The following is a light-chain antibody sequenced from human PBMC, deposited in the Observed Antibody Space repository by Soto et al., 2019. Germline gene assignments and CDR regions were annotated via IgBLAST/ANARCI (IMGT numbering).Light chain of an antibody. J-gene: IGLJ1*01. CDR2: EVS. CDR3: CSYAGSSTS. V-gene: IGLV2-23*02. CDR1: SSDVGSYNL. Sequence: QSVLTQPASVSGSPGQSITISCTGTSSDVGSYNLVSWYQQHPGKAPKLMIYEVSKRPSGVSNRFSGSKSGNTASLTISGIQAEYEADYYCCSYAGSSTSFGPGTKLTVL.